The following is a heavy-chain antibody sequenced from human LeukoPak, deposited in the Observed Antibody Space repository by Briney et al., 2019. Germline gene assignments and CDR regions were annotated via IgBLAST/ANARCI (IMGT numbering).Heavy chain of an antibody. J-gene: IGHJ4*02. V-gene: IGHV4-34*01. D-gene: IGHD3-3*01. Sequence: SETLSLTCAVYGGSFSGYYWSWIRQPPGKGLEWIGEINHSGSTNYNPSLKSRVTISVDTSKSHFSLKLSSVTAADTAVYYCASSAYYNFWSGPFDYWGQGTLVTVSS. CDR2: INHSGST. CDR3: ASSAYYNFWSGPFDY. CDR1: GGSFSGYY.